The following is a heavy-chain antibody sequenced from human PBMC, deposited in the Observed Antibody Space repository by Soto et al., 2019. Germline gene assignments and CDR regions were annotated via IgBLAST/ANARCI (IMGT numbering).Heavy chain of an antibody. CDR2: IYYSGST. CDR3: ARLRYSSLRLNWFDP. D-gene: IGHD6-13*01. V-gene: IGHV4-39*01. Sequence: SETLSLTCTVSGGSISSSSYYWGWIRQPPGKGLEWIGSIYYSGSTYYNPSLKSRVTISVDTSKNQFSLKLSSVTAADTAVYYCARLRYSSLRLNWFDPWGQGTLVTVSS. J-gene: IGHJ5*02. CDR1: GGSISSSSYY.